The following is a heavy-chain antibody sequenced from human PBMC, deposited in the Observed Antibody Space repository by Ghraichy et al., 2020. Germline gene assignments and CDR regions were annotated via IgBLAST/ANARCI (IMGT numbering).Heavy chain of an antibody. V-gene: IGHV3-21*01. Sequence: LSLTCAASGFTFSSYSMNWVRQAPGKGLEWVSSISSSSSYIYYADSVKGRFTISRDNAKNSLYLQMNSLRAEDMAVYYCARETAENGMDVWGQGTTVTVSS. D-gene: IGHD6-19*01. CDR2: ISSSSSYI. CDR1: GFTFSSYS. J-gene: IGHJ6*02. CDR3: ARETAENGMDV.